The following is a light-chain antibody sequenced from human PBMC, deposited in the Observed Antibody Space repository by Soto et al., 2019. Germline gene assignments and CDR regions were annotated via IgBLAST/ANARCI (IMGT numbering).Light chain of an antibody. J-gene: IGKJ5*01. CDR1: QSVSSNF. Sequence: IVLTQSPGTLSLSPGERATLSCRASQSVSSNFLAWYQQKSGQAPRLLIYAASSRATGIPGRFSGSGSGTGFTLTISRLEPEDFAVYYCQQYGSSPITFGQGTRLEIK. V-gene: IGKV3-20*01. CDR2: AAS. CDR3: QQYGSSPIT.